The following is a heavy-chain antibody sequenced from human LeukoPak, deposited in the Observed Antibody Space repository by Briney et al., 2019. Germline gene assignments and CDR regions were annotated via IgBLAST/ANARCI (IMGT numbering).Heavy chain of an antibody. CDR1: GFTFSNYC. CDR3: AKYGAPGWSGYLDY. J-gene: IGHJ4*02. V-gene: IGHV3-23*01. Sequence: GGSLRLSCAASGFTFSNYCVTCGRQAPGKALEWVSSISGSGDSTYYADSVKVRFTISRDNSKNTLYLQMNSLRVEDTAIYYCAKYGAPGWSGYLDYWGQGTLVTVSS. CDR2: ISGSGDST. D-gene: IGHD4/OR15-4a*01.